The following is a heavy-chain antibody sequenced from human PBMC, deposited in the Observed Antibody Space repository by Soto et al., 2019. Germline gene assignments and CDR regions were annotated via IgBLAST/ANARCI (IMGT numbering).Heavy chain of an antibody. J-gene: IGHJ5*02. Sequence: ASVKISCNASGYTFTSYAMHWVRQAPGQRLEWMGWINAGNGNTKYSQKFQGRVTITRDTSASTAYMELSSLRSEDTAVYYCARDAGYCSGGSCYWDNWFDPCGQLTLFPACS. CDR2: INAGNGNT. CDR1: GYTFTSYA. V-gene: IGHV1-3*01. D-gene: IGHD2-15*01. CDR3: ARDAGYCSGGSCYWDNWFDP.